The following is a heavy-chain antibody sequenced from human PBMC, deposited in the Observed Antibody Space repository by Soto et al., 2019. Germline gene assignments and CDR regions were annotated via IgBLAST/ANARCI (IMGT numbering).Heavy chain of an antibody. CDR2: IISGSSYM. J-gene: IGHJ6*02. CDR3: TRVGIAAGAIYAMHX. Sequence: GALRLSCAASGFTFSSYSVNWLRQAPGKGLEWVSCIISGSSYMNYADSVKGRFTISRDNAKRSLYLQMNSLRAEETAAYLCTRVGIAAGAIYAMHXWGQVTNVTVS. CDR1: GFTFSSYS. V-gene: IGHV3-21*04. D-gene: IGHD6-13*01.